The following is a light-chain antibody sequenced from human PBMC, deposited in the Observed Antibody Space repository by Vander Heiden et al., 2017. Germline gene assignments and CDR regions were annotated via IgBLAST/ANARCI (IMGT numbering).Light chain of an antibody. Sequence: QSVLTQPPSASGTPGQRVTISCSGGSSNIGSYTVNWYQQLPGTGPKLLIYTNNQRPSGVPDRFSGSKSGTSASLAISGLQSEDEADYHCAAWDDTLNGVVFGGGTKLSVL. CDR3: AAWDDTLNGVV. J-gene: IGLJ2*01. CDR1: SSNIGSYT. CDR2: TNN. V-gene: IGLV1-44*01.